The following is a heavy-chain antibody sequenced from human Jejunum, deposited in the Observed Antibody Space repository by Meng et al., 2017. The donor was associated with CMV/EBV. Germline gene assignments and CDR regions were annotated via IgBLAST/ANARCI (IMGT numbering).Heavy chain of an antibody. CDR1: GFSFSNYM. D-gene: IGHD5-24*01. V-gene: IGHV3-21*01. CDR3: ARDARDYHGMDV. J-gene: IGHJ6*02. CDR2: ISISGYR. Sequence: AASGFSFSNYMMNWVRQAPGKGLEWVSSISISGYRYYADSVKGRFTISRDDAESSLFLQMNSLGAEDTAVYYCARDARDYHGMDVWGQGTTVTVSS.